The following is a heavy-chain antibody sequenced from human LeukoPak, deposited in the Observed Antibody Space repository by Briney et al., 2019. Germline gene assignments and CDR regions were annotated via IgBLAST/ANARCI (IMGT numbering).Heavy chain of an antibody. V-gene: IGHV3-23*01. CDR3: ARDWFSYDSSPYGSD. CDR1: GFTFSSYA. Sequence: GGSLRLSCAASGFTFSSYAMSWVRQAPGKGLEWVSAISGSGGSTYYADSVKGRFTISRDNAKNSLSLQMSSLRVEDTAVYYCARDWFSYDSSPYGSDWGQGTLVTVSS. J-gene: IGHJ4*02. CDR2: ISGSGGST. D-gene: IGHD3-22*01.